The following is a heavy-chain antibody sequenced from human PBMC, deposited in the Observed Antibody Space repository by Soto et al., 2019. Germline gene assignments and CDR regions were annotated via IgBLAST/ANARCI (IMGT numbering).Heavy chain of an antibody. CDR2: IYHSGST. J-gene: IGHJ4*02. CDR1: SGSISSSNW. Sequence: SETLSLTCAVSSGSISSSNWWSWVRQPPGKGLEWIGEIYHSGSTNYNPSLKSRVTISVDKSKNQFSLKLSSVTAADTAVYYCARDGRPSFRYFDYWGQGTLVTVSS. D-gene: IGHD3-10*01. CDR3: ARDGRPSFRYFDY. V-gene: IGHV4-4*02.